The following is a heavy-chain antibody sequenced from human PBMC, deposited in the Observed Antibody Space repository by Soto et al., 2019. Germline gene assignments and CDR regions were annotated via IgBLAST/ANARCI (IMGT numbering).Heavy chain of an antibody. CDR2: ISSSSSYI. J-gene: IGHJ4*02. Sequence: VGSLRLSGAASGFTFSSYSMNWVRQAPGKGLEWVSSISSSSSYIYYADSVKGRFTISRDNAKNTLYLQMNSLRAEDTAVYYCAKDSSSYYFDYWGQGTLVTVSS. CDR3: AKDSSSYYFDY. D-gene: IGHD6-6*01. V-gene: IGHV3-21*04. CDR1: GFTFSSYS.